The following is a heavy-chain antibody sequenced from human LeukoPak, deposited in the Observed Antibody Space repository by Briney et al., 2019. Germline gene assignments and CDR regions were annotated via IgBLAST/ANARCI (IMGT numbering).Heavy chain of an antibody. CDR3: ARDLDYAAVAPLDPPALDL. CDR2: ISSSGSTI. CDR1: GFTFSDYY. D-gene: IGHD4-17*01. Sequence: GGSLRLSCAASGFTFSDYYMSWIRQAPGKGLEWVSYISSSGSTIYYADSVKGRFTISRDNAKNSLYLQMNSLRAEDTAVYYCARDLDYAAVAPLDPPALDLWGRGTLVTVSS. V-gene: IGHV3-11*04. J-gene: IGHJ2*01.